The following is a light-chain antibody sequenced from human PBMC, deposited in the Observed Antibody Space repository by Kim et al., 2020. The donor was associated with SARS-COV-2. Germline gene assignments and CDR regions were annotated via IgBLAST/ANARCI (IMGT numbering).Light chain of an antibody. V-gene: IGKV1-NL1*01. J-gene: IGKJ1*01. CDR3: QQYYSAPWT. CDR1: QGIGNS. CDR2: ASS. Sequence: DIQITQSPSSLSASIGDRVTITCRASQGIGNSLAWYQQKPGKAPKLLIYASSRLQSGVPSRISGSRSGTDYTLSIHSLPPDDFATYFCQQYYSAPWTFGQGTKVDIK.